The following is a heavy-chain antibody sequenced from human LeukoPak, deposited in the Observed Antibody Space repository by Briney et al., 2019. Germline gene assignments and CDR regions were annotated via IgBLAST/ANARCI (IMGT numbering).Heavy chain of an antibody. V-gene: IGHV4-4*07. J-gene: IGHJ3*02. D-gene: IGHD6-19*01. CDR3: ARTQWQGVSGAFDI. Sequence: SETLSLTCTVSGGSISSYYWSWIRQPAGKGLEWIGRIYTSGSTNYNPSLKSRVTMSVDTSKNQFSLKLSSVTAADTAVYYCARTQWQGVSGAFDIWGQGTMVTVSS. CDR2: IYTSGST. CDR1: GGSISSYY.